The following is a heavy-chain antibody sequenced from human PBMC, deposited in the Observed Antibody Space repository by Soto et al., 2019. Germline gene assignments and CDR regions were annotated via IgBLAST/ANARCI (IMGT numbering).Heavy chain of an antibody. CDR1: GFSVSAHGVG. V-gene: IGHV2-5*01. Sequence: QITLRESGPTLVKPTQTLTLTCTLSGFSVSAHGVGVGWIRQPPGKALEWLGIIYWNDDKQYNPSLKSRLAITKDTSKNQVVVTMTNLDPVDTATYYCVHSPWGAAPDYWGQGTVVTVSS. CDR3: VHSPWGAAPDY. J-gene: IGHJ4*02. CDR2: IYWNDDK. D-gene: IGHD3-16*01.